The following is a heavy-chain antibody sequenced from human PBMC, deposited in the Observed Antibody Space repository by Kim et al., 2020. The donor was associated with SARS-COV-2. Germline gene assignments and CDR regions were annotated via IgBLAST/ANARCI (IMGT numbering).Heavy chain of an antibody. Sequence: GGSLRLSCAASGFTFSSYAMSWVRQAPGKGLEWVSAISGSGGSTYYADSVKGRFTISRDNSKNTLYLQMNSLRAEDTAVYYCAKPRRGSLGWDRKYYYYGMDVWGQGTTVTVSS. D-gene: IGHD1-26*01. CDR1: GFTFSSYA. J-gene: IGHJ6*02. V-gene: IGHV3-23*01. CDR2: ISGSGGST. CDR3: AKPRRGSLGWDRKYYYYGMDV.